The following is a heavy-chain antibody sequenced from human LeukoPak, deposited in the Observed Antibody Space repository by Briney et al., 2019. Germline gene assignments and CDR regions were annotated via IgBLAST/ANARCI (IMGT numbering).Heavy chain of an antibody. CDR2: INHSGST. J-gene: IGHJ4*02. V-gene: IGHV4-34*01. CDR3: ARTNVRYNWNYGLDY. CDR1: GFTVSRNY. D-gene: IGHD1-7*01. Sequence: GSLRLSCAASGFTVSRNYMSWIRQPPGKGLEWIGQINHSGSTNYNPSLKSRVTISVDTSKNQFSLKLSSVTAADTAVYYCARTNVRYNWNYGLDYWGQGTLVTVSS.